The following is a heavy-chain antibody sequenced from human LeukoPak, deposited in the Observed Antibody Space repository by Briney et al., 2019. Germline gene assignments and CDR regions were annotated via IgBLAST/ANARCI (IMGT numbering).Heavy chain of an antibody. CDR3: ARGRFLSSGYYHRYYFDY. D-gene: IGHD3-22*01. V-gene: IGHV4-34*01. CDR1: GGSFSGYC. Sequence: SETLSLTCAVYGGSFSGYCWSWIRQPPGKGLEWIGEINHSGSTNYNPSLKSRVTISVDTSKNQFSLKLSSVTAADTAVYYCARGRFLSSGYYHRYYFDYWGQGTLVTVSS. J-gene: IGHJ4*02. CDR2: INHSGST.